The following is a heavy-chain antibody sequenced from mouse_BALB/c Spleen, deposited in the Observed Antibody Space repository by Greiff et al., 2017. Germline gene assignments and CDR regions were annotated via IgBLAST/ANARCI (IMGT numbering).Heavy chain of an antibody. CDR2: ISSGSSTI. CDR3: ARSPYDYYAMDY. Sequence: EVMLVESGGGLVQPGGSRKLSCAASGFTFSSFGMHWVRQAPEKGLEWVAYISSGSSTIYYADTVKGRFTISRDNPKNTLFLQMTSLRSEDTAMYYCARSPYDYYAMDYWGQGTSVTVSS. V-gene: IGHV5-17*02. J-gene: IGHJ4*01. CDR1: GFTFSSFG.